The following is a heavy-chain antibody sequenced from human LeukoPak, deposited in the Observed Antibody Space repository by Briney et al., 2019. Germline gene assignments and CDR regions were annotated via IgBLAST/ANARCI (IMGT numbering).Heavy chain of an antibody. J-gene: IGHJ3*02. CDR2: SHYSGSS. CDR3: ARDTGIVGATTEPFDI. CDR1: GGSTTRFF. D-gene: IGHD1-26*01. V-gene: IGHV4-59*01. Sequence: KPSETPSLTCTVSGGSTTRFFWSWIRQPPRKGLELICYSHYSGSSNYSPSLKSRVTISLDTSKNQFSLKLSSVTAADTAVYYCARDTGIVGATTEPFDIWGQGTMVTVSS.